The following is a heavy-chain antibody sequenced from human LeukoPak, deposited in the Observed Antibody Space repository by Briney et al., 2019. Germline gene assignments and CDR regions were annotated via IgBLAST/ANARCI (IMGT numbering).Heavy chain of an antibody. V-gene: IGHV1-3*01. CDR1: GYTFNSYA. CDR3: ARWRGYCSGGSCRNDAFDI. J-gene: IGHJ3*02. Sequence: ASVKVSCKASGYTFNSYAMRWVRQAPGQRLECMGWINAGSGNTKYSQKFQGRVTITRDTSASTAYMELSSLRSEDTAVYYCARWRGYCSGGSCRNDAFDIWGQGTMVTVSS. CDR2: INAGSGNT. D-gene: IGHD2-15*01.